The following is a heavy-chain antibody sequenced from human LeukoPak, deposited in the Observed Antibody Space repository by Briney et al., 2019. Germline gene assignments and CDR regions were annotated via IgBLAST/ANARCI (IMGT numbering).Heavy chain of an antibody. Sequence: GGSLRLSCAASGFTFSSNAMSWVRQAPVKGLEWVSDISGSGGSTYYADPVKGRFTISRDNSKNTLYLQMNSLRAEDAAVYYCARDGPAVPGQSRAFDVWGQGTMVTVSS. V-gene: IGHV3-23*01. CDR3: ARDGPAVPGQSRAFDV. D-gene: IGHD3-10*01. J-gene: IGHJ3*01. CDR1: GFTFSSNA. CDR2: ISGSGGST.